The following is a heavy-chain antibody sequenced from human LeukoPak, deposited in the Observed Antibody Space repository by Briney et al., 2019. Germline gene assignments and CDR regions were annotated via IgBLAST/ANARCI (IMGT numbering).Heavy chain of an antibody. CDR2: ISYIGRT. Sequence: SETLSLTCTVSGGSISSVGYNWGWIRQPPGKGLEWIGSISYIGRTYYKPSLKSRVTISVDTSNNQFSLKLTSVTAADKGVYYCARMMDSSGDFDYWGQGTLDTVSS. J-gene: IGHJ4*02. D-gene: IGHD6-19*01. V-gene: IGHV4-39*01. CDR3: ARMMDSSGDFDY. CDR1: GGSISSVGYN.